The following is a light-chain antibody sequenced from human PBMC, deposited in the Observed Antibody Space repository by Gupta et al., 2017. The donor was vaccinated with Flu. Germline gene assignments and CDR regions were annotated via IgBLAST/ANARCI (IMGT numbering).Light chain of an antibody. CDR3: QHRDSPPMT. CDR1: QSITSY. CDR2: AAS. J-gene: IGKJ1*01. Sequence: PSSLSASIGDRVTITCRASQSITSYLNWYQQKRGKAPKLLIYAASRLQSGVPSRFSDSGSGTDFTLTISSLQPEDFATYYCQHRDSPPMTFGQGTMVEIK. V-gene: IGKV1-39*01.